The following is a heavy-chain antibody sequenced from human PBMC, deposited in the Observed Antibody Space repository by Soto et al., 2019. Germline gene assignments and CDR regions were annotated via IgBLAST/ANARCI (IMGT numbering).Heavy chain of an antibody. D-gene: IGHD2-2*01. CDR3: ARVVILVPTASTHYYYHMDV. V-gene: IGHV1-69*01. CDR1: GGTFSNYA. Sequence: QVQLVQSGAEVRKPGSSVTVSCKASGGTFSNYAISWVRQAPGQGLEWMGGIIPIVGTGSYAQKFQGRVTLTADEPTNRAYMELSRLRFEATAVYYCARVVILVPTASTHYYYHMDVWGPGTTVTVSS. J-gene: IGHJ6*02. CDR2: IIPIVGTG.